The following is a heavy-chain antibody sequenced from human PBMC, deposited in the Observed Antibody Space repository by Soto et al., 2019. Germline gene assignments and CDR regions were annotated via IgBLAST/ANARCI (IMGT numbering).Heavy chain of an antibody. Sequence: EVQLVESGGGLVEPGGSLRVSCAASGFTVNNAWMSWVRQAPGKGLEWVGRIKSEGDGGTTDYAAPVKGRFTISRDESKNTLYLQMNSLETEDTAVYYCTTTSDGIMVVGGVWYDFDIWGQGTKVTVSS. D-gene: IGHD3-10*01. V-gene: IGHV3-15*01. CDR2: IKSEGDGGTT. J-gene: IGHJ3*02. CDR1: GFTVNNAW. CDR3: TTTSDGIMVVGGVWYDFDI.